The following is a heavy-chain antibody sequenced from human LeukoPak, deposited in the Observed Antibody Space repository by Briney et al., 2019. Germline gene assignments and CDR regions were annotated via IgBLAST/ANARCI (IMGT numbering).Heavy chain of an antibody. V-gene: IGHV3-9*01. CDR1: GFTFGDFA. CDR3: AKGPGVLMGFDY. J-gene: IGHJ4*02. CDR2: ISWNSGSL. D-gene: IGHD2-8*01. Sequence: PGGSLRLSCAASGFTFGDFAMHWGRQAPGKGLEWVSGISWNSGSLVYADSVKGRFTISRDNAKNSLYLQMNSLRAEDTAFYYCAKGPGVLMGFDYWGQGTLVTVPS.